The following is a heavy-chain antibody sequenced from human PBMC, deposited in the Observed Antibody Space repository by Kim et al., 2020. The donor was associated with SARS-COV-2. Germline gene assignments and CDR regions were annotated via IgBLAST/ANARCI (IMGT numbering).Heavy chain of an antibody. V-gene: IGHV3-30*18. D-gene: IGHD3-3*01. CDR3: AKDYDFWSGYFYYYYYYMDV. CDR2: ISYDGSNK. Sequence: GGSLRLSCAASGFTFSSYGMHWVRQAPGKGLEWVAVISYDGSNKYYADSVKGRFTISRDNSKNTLYLQMNSLRAEDTAVYYCAKDYDFWSGYFYYYYYYMDVWGKGTTVTVSS. J-gene: IGHJ6*03. CDR1: GFTFSSYG.